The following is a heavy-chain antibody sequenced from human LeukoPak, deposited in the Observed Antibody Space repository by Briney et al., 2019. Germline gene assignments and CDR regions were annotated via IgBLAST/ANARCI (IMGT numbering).Heavy chain of an antibody. D-gene: IGHD6-19*01. CDR3: ARAGEYGSGWRLDP. Sequence: SETLSLTCTVSGDSISNYYWSWIRQPPGKGLEWLGCIYYSGNTYYNPSLKSRVIISVDTSKYQFSLKLTSVTAADTAVYFCARAGEYGSGWRLDPWGQGTLVTVSS. CDR1: GDSISNYY. CDR2: IYYSGNT. J-gene: IGHJ5*02. V-gene: IGHV4-59*01.